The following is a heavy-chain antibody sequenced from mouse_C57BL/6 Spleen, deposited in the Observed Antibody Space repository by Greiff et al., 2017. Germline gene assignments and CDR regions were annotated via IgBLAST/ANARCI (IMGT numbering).Heavy chain of an antibody. Sequence: QVQLQQPGAELVKPGASVKLSCKASGYTFTSYWMHWVKQRPGQGLEWIGIIHPNSGSTNYNEKFKSKATLTVDKSSSTAYMQLSSLTSEDSAVDYCARAGRDYFDYWGQGTTLTVSS. J-gene: IGHJ2*01. V-gene: IGHV1-64*01. CDR1: GYTFTSYW. CDR2: IHPNSGST. CDR3: ARAGRDYFDY. D-gene: IGHD4-1*01.